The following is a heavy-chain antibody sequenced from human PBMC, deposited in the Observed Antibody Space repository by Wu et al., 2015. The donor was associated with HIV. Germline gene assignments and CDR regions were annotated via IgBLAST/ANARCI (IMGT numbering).Heavy chain of an antibody. CDR1: GYTFTSYG. CDR3: ARRADYYYDSSGYLRGYWYFDL. J-gene: IGHJ2*01. Sequence: QVQLVQSGAEVKKPGASVKVSCKASGYTFTSYGISWVRQAPGQGLEWMGWISAYNGNTNYAQKLQGRVTMTTDTSTSTAYMELRSLRSDDTAVYYCARRADYYYDSSGYLRGYWYFDLWGRGTLVTVSS. V-gene: IGHV1-18*01. D-gene: IGHD3-22*01. CDR2: ISAYNGNT.